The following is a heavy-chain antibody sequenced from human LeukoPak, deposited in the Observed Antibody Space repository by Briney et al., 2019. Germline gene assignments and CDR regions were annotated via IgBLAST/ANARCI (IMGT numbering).Heavy chain of an antibody. CDR1: GFTFSSYA. D-gene: IGHD6-19*01. V-gene: IGHV3-30-3*01. CDR2: ISYDGSNK. CDR3: ARGEGWDKYYFDY. J-gene: IGHJ4*02. Sequence: GGSLRLSCAASGFTFSSYAIHWVRQAPGKGLEWVAVISYDGSNKYYADSVKGRFTISRDNSKNTLYLQMNSLKAEDTAVYYCARGEGWDKYYFDYWGQGTLVTVSS.